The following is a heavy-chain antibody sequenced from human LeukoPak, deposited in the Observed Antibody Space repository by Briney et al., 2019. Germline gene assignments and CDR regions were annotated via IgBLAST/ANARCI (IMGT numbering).Heavy chain of an antibody. J-gene: IGHJ4*01. CDR1: GFIFSHHG. CDR3: ARDAQRGFNYSNSLKN. V-gene: IGHV3-33*01. CDR2: MWSDATNR. D-gene: IGHD4-11*01. Sequence: GGPLRLSCAASGFIFSHHGMHWVRQAPGQGLAWVAFMWSDATNRLLADSVKGRFTISRDNSQNTVFLQMNSLRVKDTAIYYCARDAQRGFNYSNSLKNWGHGTLVTVST.